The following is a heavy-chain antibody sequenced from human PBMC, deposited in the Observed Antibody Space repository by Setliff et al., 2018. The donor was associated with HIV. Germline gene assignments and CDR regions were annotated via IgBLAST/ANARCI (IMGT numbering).Heavy chain of an antibody. D-gene: IGHD3-22*01. CDR3: ASPSDYYENSGLDY. CDR1: GDSLNTYY. Sequence: PSETLSLTCNVSGDSLNTYYWSWIRQSAGKGLEWIGRIYASGKTTFNPSLKSRITMSVDTSKNQFSLKLTSVTAADTAAYYCASPSDYYENSGLDYWGQGKLVTVSS. J-gene: IGHJ4*02. V-gene: IGHV4-4*07. CDR2: IYASGKT.